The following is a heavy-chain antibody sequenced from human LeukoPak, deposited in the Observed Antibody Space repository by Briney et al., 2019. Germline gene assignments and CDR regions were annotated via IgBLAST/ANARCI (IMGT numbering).Heavy chain of an antibody. J-gene: IGHJ4*02. Sequence: SETLSLTCAAYGGSFSGYYWSWIRQPPGKGLEWIGSIYYSGSTYYNPSLKSRVTISVDTSKNQFSLKLSSVTAADTAVYYCARDLAAAGNFDYWGQGTLVTVSS. V-gene: IGHV4-34*01. D-gene: IGHD6-13*01. CDR1: GGSFSGYY. CDR2: IYYSGST. CDR3: ARDLAAAGNFDY.